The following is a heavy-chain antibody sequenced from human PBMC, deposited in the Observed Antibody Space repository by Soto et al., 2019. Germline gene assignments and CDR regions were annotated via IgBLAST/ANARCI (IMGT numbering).Heavy chain of an antibody. CDR1: GASVSSSY. J-gene: IGHJ4*02. CDR2: IYDSGST. CDR3: ARRRFEGSCSGTACFDY. V-gene: IGHV4-59*08. Sequence: QVQLQESGPGLVKPSETLSLTCTVSGASVSSSYWTWIRQPPGKGLQWIAYIYDSGSTKSNPSLRSRVTMSRETSKNQFSLKLSSLAAADTAVYYCARRRFEGSCSGTACFDYWGQGTLVTVSS. D-gene: IGHD2-2*01.